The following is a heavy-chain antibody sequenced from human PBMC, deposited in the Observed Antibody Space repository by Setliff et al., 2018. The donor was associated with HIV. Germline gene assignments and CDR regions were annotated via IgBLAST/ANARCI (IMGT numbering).Heavy chain of an antibody. J-gene: IGHJ4*02. CDR2: INHSGST. CDR1: NGSIGSYY. D-gene: IGHD4-17*01. CDR3: ARYDYGDFDY. V-gene: IGHV4-34*01. Sequence: SETLSLTCTVSNGSIGSYYWSWIRQPPGKGLEWIGEINHSGSTDYNPSLKSRVTISVDTSKNQSSLNLSSVTAADTAVYYCARYDYGDFDYWGQGTPVTVSS.